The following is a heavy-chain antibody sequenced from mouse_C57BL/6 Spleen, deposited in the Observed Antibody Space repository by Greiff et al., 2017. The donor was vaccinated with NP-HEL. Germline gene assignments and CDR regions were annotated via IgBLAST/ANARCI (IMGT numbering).Heavy chain of an antibody. D-gene: IGHD1-1*01. CDR3: ARPNYYGSSPPWFAY. CDR2: ISSGGSYT. V-gene: IGHV5-6*01. CDR1: GFTFSSYG. Sequence: EVKLQESGGDLVKPGGSLKLSCAASGFTFSSYGMSWVRQTPDKRLEWVATISSGGSYTYYPDSVKGRFTISRDNAKNTLYLQMSSLKSEDTAMYYCARPNYYGSSPPWFAYWGQGTLVTVSA. J-gene: IGHJ3*01.